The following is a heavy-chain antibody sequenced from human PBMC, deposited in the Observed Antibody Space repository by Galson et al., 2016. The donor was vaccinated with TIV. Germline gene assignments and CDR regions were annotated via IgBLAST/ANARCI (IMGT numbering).Heavy chain of an antibody. Sequence: SLRLSCAAPGFTFSDFAMHWVRQAPGKGLEWVSSISATGGSTYYAGSVRGRFTTSRDNSNDHLSLHMSNLRAEDTAVYYCAKTIDVSGVLINYFYYGMDVWGHGTTVSVSS. CDR3: AKTIDVSGVLINYFYYGMDV. D-gene: IGHD3-3*01. CDR1: GFTFSDFA. J-gene: IGHJ6*02. CDR2: ISATGGST. V-gene: IGHV3-23*01.